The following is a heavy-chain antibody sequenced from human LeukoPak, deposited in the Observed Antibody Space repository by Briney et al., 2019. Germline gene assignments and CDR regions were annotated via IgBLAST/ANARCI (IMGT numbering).Heavy chain of an antibody. CDR1: GDSISSSSYY. Sequence: PSETLSLTCTVSGDSISSSSYYWSWIRQPAGKGLEWIGRIYTSGSTNYNPSLKSRVTMSVDTSKNQFSLKLSSVTAADTAVYYCARDPPGYCSSTSCYSYWGQGTLVTVSS. V-gene: IGHV4-61*02. J-gene: IGHJ4*02. D-gene: IGHD2-2*02. CDR2: IYTSGST. CDR3: ARDPPGYCSSTSCYSY.